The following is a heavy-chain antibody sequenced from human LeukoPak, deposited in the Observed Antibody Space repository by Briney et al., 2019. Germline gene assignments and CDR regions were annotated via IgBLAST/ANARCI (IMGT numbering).Heavy chain of an antibody. CDR1: GFTFSSYA. CDR3: ARAGYFYDSSGYYELDY. V-gene: IGHV3-30*04. Sequence: PGGSLRLSCAASGFTFSSYAMHWVRQAPGKGLEWVAVISYDGSNKYYADSMKGRFTISRDNSKNTLYLQMNSLRAEDTAVYYCARAGYFYDSSGYYELDYWGQGTLVTVSS. D-gene: IGHD3-22*01. J-gene: IGHJ4*02. CDR2: ISYDGSNK.